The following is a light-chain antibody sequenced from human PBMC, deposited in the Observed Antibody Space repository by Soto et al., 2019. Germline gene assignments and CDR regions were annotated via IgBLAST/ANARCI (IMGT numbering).Light chain of an antibody. Sequence: EIVCTQYPGTLSLSPGERATLSCRASQSVSSSFLAWYQQKVGQAPRLLIYGASSRATGIPDRFSGSGSGTDFTLTSSRLEPEDFAVYYCQQYGSSPRTFGQGTRLEIK. CDR1: QSVSSSF. V-gene: IGKV3-20*01. CDR3: QQYGSSPRT. J-gene: IGKJ5*01. CDR2: GAS.